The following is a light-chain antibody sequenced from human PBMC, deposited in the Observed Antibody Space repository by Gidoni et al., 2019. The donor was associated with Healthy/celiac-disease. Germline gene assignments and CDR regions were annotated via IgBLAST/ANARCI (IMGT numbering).Light chain of an antibody. CDR1: QSVLYSSNNKNY. V-gene: IGKV4-1*01. Sequence: DIVMTQSPDSLAVSLGERATINCKSSQSVLYSSNNKNYLAGYQQKPGQPPKLLIYWASTRESGVPDRFSGSGSGTDFTVTISSLQAEDVAVYYCQQYYSSPPTFGQGTKVEI. J-gene: IGKJ1*01. CDR3: QQYYSSPPT. CDR2: WAS.